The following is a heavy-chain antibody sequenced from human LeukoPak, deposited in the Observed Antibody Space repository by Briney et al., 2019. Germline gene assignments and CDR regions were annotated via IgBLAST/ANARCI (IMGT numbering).Heavy chain of an antibody. CDR1: GFSFSNYG. Sequence: GGSLRLSCVASGFSFSNYGMHWVRQAPGKGLDWVAVIWHDRGEKYYADSVKGRFTIFRDNSKNTLYLQMNSLRADDSAVYYCARGIAAPGTDYWGQGTLVTVSS. J-gene: IGHJ4*02. CDR2: IWHDRGEK. V-gene: IGHV3-33*01. CDR3: ARGIAAPGTDY. D-gene: IGHD6-13*01.